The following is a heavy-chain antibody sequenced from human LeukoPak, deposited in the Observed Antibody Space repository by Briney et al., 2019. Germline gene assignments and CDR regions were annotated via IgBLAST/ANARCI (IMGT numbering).Heavy chain of an antibody. CDR3: ARAMDYYDSAFRFDI. D-gene: IGHD3-22*01. V-gene: IGHV4-30-2*01. J-gene: IGHJ3*02. CDR2: IYHSGST. Sequence: SQTQSLTCAVSGGSISSGGYSWSWIRQPPGKGLEWIGYIYHSGSTYYNPSLKSRVTISVDRSKNQFSLKLSSVTAADTAVYYCARAMDYYDSAFRFDIWGQGAMVTVSS. CDR1: GGSISSGGYS.